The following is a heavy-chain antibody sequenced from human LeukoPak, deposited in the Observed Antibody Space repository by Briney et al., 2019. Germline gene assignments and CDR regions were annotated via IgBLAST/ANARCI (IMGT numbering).Heavy chain of an antibody. CDR2: IYYSGST. D-gene: IGHD4-17*01. V-gene: IGHV4-59*01. CDR1: GGSISRYY. Sequence: SETLSLTCTVSGGSISRYYWSWIRQPPGKGLEWIGYIYYSGSTNYNPSLKSRVTISVDTSKNQFSLKLSSVTAADTAVYYCARMSSVTIRSYYYYYMDVWGKGTTVTVSS. J-gene: IGHJ6*03. CDR3: ARMSSVTIRSYYYYYMDV.